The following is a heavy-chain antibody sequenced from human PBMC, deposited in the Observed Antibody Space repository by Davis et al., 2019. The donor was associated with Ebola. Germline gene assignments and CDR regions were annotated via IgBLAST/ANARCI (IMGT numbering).Heavy chain of an antibody. J-gene: IGHJ3*02. CDR2: INPKTGTA. CDR3: ARDYYGLGEYYGASDI. V-gene: IGHV1-2*04. D-gene: IGHD3-16*01. CDR1: GYIFTDHY. Sequence: ASVKVFCKASGYIFTDHYMYWVRQAPGQGLEWMAWINPKTGTAGYAQRFEGWVTVTRDTSISTVYMELNGLRSNDTAMYYCARDYYGLGEYYGASDIWGQGTMVTVSS.